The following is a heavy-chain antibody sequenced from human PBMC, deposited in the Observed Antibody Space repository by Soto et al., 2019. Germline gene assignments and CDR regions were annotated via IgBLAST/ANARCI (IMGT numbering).Heavy chain of an antibody. Sequence: SETLSLTCTVSGGSISSYYWSWIRQPPGKGLEWIGYIYYSGSTNYNPSLKSRVTISVDTSKNQFSLKLSSVTAADTAVYYRARAPPFYDYYYMDVWGKGTTVTVSS. CDR1: GGSISSYY. D-gene: IGHD3-3*01. CDR2: IYYSGST. J-gene: IGHJ6*03. V-gene: IGHV4-59*01. CDR3: ARAPPFYDYYYMDV.